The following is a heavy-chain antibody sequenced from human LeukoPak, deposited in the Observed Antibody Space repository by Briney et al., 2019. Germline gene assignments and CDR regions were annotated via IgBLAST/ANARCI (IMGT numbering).Heavy chain of an antibody. CDR3: ARERPYSSGWGRGGYYFDY. CDR2: IIPTFGTP. Sequence: ASVKVSCKASGDTFTNYAINWVRQAPGQGLEWMGGIIPTFGTPDYAQKFQGRVTITADKSTSTAHMELRNLRSEDTAVYYCARERPYSSGWGRGGYYFDYWGQGTLVIVSS. D-gene: IGHD6-19*01. V-gene: IGHV1-69*06. J-gene: IGHJ4*02. CDR1: GDTFTNYA.